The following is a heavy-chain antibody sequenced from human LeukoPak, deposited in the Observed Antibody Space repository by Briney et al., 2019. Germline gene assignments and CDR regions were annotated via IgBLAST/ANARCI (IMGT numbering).Heavy chain of an antibody. CDR1: GFTFSSYA. Sequence: GGSLRLSCAASGFTFSSYAMSWVRQAPGKGLEWVSAISGSGGSTYYADSVKGRFTISRDNSKNTLYLQMNSLRAEDTAVYYCAKDKYPTDYDFWSGYYFAYWGQGTLVTVSS. CDR3: AKDKYPTDYDFWSGYYFAY. J-gene: IGHJ4*02. V-gene: IGHV3-23*01. CDR2: ISGSGGST. D-gene: IGHD3-3*01.